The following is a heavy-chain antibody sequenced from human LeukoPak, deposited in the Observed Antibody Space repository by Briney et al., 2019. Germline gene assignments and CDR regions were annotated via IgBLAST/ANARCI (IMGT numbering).Heavy chain of an antibody. CDR1: GFSFSTYG. J-gene: IGHJ4*02. V-gene: IGHV3-48*03. CDR3: AKDLSGYGVTLLDY. CDR2: INKNGESI. Sequence: GGSLRLSCATSGFSFSTYGMEWVRQAPGEGLEWVSYINKNGESIYYADSVKGRFTISRDNSKNTLYMQMNSLRAEDTAVYYCAKDLSGYGVTLLDYWGQGTLVTVSS. D-gene: IGHD4-17*01.